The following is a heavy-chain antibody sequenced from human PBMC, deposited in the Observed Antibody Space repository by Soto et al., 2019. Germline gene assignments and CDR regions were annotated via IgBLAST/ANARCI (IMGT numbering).Heavy chain of an antibody. CDR1: GGSISSSSYY. D-gene: IGHD1-1*01. CDR3: AVFRNEGTQMFDP. J-gene: IGHJ5*02. V-gene: IGHV4-39*01. Sequence: PSETLSLTCTVSGGSISSSSYYWGWIRQPPGKGLEWIGSIYYSGSTYYNPSLKSRVTISVDTSKNQFSLKLSSVTAADTAVYYCAVFRNEGTQMFDPWSQGTLVTVYS. CDR2: IYYSGST.